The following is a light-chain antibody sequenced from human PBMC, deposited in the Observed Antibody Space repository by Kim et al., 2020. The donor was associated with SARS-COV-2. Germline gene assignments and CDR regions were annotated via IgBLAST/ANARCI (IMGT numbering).Light chain of an antibody. Sequence: DIQMTQSPSCLSASVGDRVTITCRTSQNINSHLDWYHQKPGRAPKLLIYAASTLQGGVPSRFSGSGSESAFTLAISSLQPEDFATFFCHQPHISPASFGPGTKVNTK. CDR1: QNINSH. J-gene: IGKJ3*01. V-gene: IGKV1-39*01. CDR2: AAS. CDR3: HQPHISPAS.